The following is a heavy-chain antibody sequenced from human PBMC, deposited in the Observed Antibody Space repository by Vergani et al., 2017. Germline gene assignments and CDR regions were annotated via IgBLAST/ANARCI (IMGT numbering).Heavy chain of an antibody. CDR3: TKGSVYYHDSAGHGYDPYTGFDL. CDR2: ISWDSRYI. Sequence: EVQLEESGGDLVQPGRSLRLSCVVSGLTFDDYAMHWVRRAPGKGLEWVSGISWDSRYIGYADSVKGRFTVSRDNAKKSLYLQMHSLRAEDTAVYFCTKGSVYYHDSAGHGYDPYTGFDLWGQGTLVTVSS. CDR1: GLTFDDYA. J-gene: IGHJ3*01. D-gene: IGHD5-12*01. V-gene: IGHV3-9*01.